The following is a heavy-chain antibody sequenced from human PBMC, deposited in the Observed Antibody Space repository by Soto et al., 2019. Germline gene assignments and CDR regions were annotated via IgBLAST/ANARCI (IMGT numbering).Heavy chain of an antibody. CDR2: ISYDGSGK. CDR1: GFMFSSYA. V-gene: IGHV3-30-3*01. Sequence: PGGSLRLSCAASGFMFSSYAMHWVRQAPGKGLEWVSVISYDGSGKHYADSLKGRFTISRDNSKNTVYLQMNSLRPEDTAVYYCARASVAGLDWGQGTLVTVLL. J-gene: IGHJ4*02. CDR3: ARASVAGLD. D-gene: IGHD6-19*01.